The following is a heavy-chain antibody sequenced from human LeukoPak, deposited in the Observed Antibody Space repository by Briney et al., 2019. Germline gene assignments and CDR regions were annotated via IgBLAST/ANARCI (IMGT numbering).Heavy chain of an antibody. D-gene: IGHD2-15*01. CDR3: ARGYCSGGSCFDAFDI. Sequence: SETLSLTCTVSGGSISSYYWSWIRQPPGKGLEWIGYIYYSGSTYYNPSLKSRVTISVDTSKNQFSLKLSSVTAADTAVYYCARGYCSGGSCFDAFDIWGQGTMVSVSS. CDR2: IYYSGST. V-gene: IGHV4-59*08. J-gene: IGHJ3*02. CDR1: GGSISSYY.